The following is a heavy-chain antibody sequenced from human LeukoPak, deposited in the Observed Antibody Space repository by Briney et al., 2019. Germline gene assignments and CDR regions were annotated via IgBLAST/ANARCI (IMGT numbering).Heavy chain of an antibody. Sequence: PSETLSLTCTVSGGSISSSSYYWGWIRQPPGKGLEWIGSIYYSGSTYYNPSLKSRVTISVDTSKNQFSLKLSSVTAADTAVYYCARREGWPKTINYWGQGTLVTVSS. J-gene: IGHJ4*02. CDR1: GGSISSSSYY. D-gene: IGHD4/OR15-4a*01. V-gene: IGHV4-39*01. CDR3: ARREGWPKTINY. CDR2: IYYSGST.